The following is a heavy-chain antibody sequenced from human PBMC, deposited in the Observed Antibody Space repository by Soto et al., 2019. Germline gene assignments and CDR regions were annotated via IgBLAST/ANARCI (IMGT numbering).Heavy chain of an antibody. J-gene: IGHJ5*01. V-gene: IGHV4-30-4*01. CDR3: ARGRYCLTGRCFPNWFDS. CDR1: GDSISTGDYF. CDR2: IYKSTTT. D-gene: IGHD2-15*01. Sequence: KPSETLSLTCSVSGDSISTGDYFWAWIRRPPGQALEYIGYIYKSTTTYYNPSFESRVAISLDTSKSQFSLNVTSVTAADTAVYFCARGRYCLTGRCFPNWFDSWGQGTLVTVSS.